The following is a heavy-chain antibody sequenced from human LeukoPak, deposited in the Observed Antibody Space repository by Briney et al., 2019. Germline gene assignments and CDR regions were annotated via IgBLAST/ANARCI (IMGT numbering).Heavy chain of an antibody. CDR2: ISGTTGTT. CDR3: AKDVRTWRESSGYYFGY. Sequence: PGGSLRLSCAASGFTFSNYPMSWVRQAPGKGLEWVSAISGTTGTTYYGDPVKGRCTISRDNSKNTLYLQMNSLRAEDTAVYYCAKDVRTWRESSGYYFGYWGQGTLVTVSS. D-gene: IGHD3-22*01. CDR1: GFTFSNYP. J-gene: IGHJ4*02. V-gene: IGHV3-23*01.